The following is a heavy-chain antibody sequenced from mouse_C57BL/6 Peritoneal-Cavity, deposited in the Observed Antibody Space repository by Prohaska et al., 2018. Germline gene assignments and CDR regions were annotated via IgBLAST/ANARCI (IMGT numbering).Heavy chain of an antibody. D-gene: IGHD2-3*01. CDR2: IDHSDRYT. J-gene: IGHJ1*03. CDR3: ARVDGYVGYFND. V-gene: IGHV1-59*01. CDR1: GYTFTSYW. Sequence: QVQLQQPGAELVRPGTSVKLSCKASGYTFTSYWMHWVKQRHGQGLEWIGVIDHSDRYTNDKQKFKGKATLTVDTSSSTAYMQLSSLTSEDSAVYYCARVDGYVGYFNDWGTGTTVTGSS.